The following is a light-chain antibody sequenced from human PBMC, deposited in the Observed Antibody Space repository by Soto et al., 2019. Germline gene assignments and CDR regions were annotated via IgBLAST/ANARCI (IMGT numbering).Light chain of an antibody. CDR3: QAWDLSTYNYV. V-gene: IGLV3-1*01. Sequence: SYELTQPPSVSVSPGQTASITCSGDKLGDKYTCWYQQKPGQSPVLVIYQDSKRPSGIPERFSGSNSGNTATLTISGTQAMADAVYYSQAWDLSTYNYVFGTGTKLTVL. CDR2: QDS. CDR1: KLGDKY. J-gene: IGLJ1*01.